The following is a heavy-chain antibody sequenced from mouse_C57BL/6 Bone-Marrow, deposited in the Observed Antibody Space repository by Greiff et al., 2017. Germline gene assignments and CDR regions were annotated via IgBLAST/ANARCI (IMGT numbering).Heavy chain of an antibody. CDR3: TPITTECYFDY. Sequence: EVQRVESGAELVRPGASVKLSCTASGFNIKDDYMHWVKQRPEQGLEWIGWIDPANGDTEYASKFQGKATITADTSSNTAYLQLSSLTAEETAVYYCTPITTECYFDYWGQGTTLTVSS. J-gene: IGHJ2*01. V-gene: IGHV14-4*01. D-gene: IGHD2-4*01. CDR2: IDPANGDT. CDR1: GFNIKDDY.